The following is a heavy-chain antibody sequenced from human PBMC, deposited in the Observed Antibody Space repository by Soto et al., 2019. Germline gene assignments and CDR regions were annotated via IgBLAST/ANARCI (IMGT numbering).Heavy chain of an antibody. CDR3: ARDRAIAAAGTVHYYYYYYMDV. Sequence: QVQLVESGGGVVQPGRSLRLSCAASGFTFSSYGMHWVRQAPGKGLEWVAVIWYDGSNKYYADSVKGRFTISRDNSKNTLYLQMNSLRAEDTAVYYCARDRAIAAAGTVHYYYYYYMDVWGKGTTVTVSS. J-gene: IGHJ6*03. D-gene: IGHD6-13*01. CDR1: GFTFSSYG. V-gene: IGHV3-33*01. CDR2: IWYDGSNK.